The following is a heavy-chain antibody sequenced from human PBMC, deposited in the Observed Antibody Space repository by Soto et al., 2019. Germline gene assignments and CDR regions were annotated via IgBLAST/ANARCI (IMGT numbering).Heavy chain of an antibody. D-gene: IGHD6-19*01. CDR3: ARDLGGWSSGWYRQEI. J-gene: IGHJ3*02. CDR2: IYHSGST. CDR1: GGSISSSNW. V-gene: IGHV4-4*02. Sequence: QVQLQESGPGLVKPSGTLSLTCAVSGGSISSSNWWSWVRQPPGKGLEWIGEIYHSGSTNYNPSLKGRVTIAVDKSKNQFSLKLSSVTAADTAVDYCARDLGGWSSGWYRQEIWGQGTMVTVSS.